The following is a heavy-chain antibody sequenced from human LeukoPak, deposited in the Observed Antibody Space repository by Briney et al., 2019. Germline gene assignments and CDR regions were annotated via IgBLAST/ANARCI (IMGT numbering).Heavy chain of an antibody. CDR3: ARDYYDSSGYLRRTYGMDV. J-gene: IGHJ6*02. V-gene: IGHV3-21*01. CDR2: ISSSSSYI. Sequence: GGSLRLSCAASGFTFSSCSMNWVRQAPGKGLEWVSSISSSSSYIYYADSVKGRFTISRDNAKNSLYLQMNSLRAEDTAVYYCARDYYDSSGYLRRTYGMDVWGQGTTVTVSS. CDR1: GFTFSSCS. D-gene: IGHD3-22*01.